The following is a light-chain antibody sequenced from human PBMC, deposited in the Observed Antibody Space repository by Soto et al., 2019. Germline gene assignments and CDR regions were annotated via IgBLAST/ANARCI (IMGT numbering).Light chain of an antibody. V-gene: IGLV2-14*01. J-gene: IGLJ2*01. CDR3: SSYTSSSTRVV. CDR2: DVN. CDR1: SSDVGRYNY. Sequence: QSALTQPASESGSPGQSITISCTGTSSDVGRYNYVSWYQQHPGKAPKLMIYDVNNRPSGVSNRFSGSKSGNTASLTISGLRAEDEADYYCSSYTSSSTRVVFGGGTKLTVL.